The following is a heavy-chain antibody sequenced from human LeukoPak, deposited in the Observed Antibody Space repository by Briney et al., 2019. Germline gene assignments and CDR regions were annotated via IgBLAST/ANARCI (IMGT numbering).Heavy chain of an antibody. CDR3: ARDLSGYYDY. V-gene: IGHV3-74*01. CDR1: GFTLSEDW. D-gene: IGHD3-10*01. CDR2: ISDHGSIT. Sequence: PGGSLRPSCAASGFTLSEDWMHWVRQAPGKGLVWVSRISDHGSITNFADSVKGRFTISRDTAKNTLYLEMNSLRAEDTAVYYCARDLSGYYDYWGQGTLVTVSS. J-gene: IGHJ4*02.